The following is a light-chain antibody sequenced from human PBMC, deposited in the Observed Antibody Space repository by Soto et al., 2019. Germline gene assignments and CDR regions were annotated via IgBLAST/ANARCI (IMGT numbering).Light chain of an antibody. V-gene: IGLV1-51*01. CDR2: DDD. Sequence: QSVLTQPPSVSAAPGQRVTISCSGSSSNIGGNSVSWYQQLPGTAPKLLIYDDDKRPSGIPDRFSGSKSGTSATLGITGFQTGDEADYYCGSWDSSLSPYVFGNGTKVTV. J-gene: IGLJ1*01. CDR3: GSWDSSLSPYV. CDR1: SSNIGGNS.